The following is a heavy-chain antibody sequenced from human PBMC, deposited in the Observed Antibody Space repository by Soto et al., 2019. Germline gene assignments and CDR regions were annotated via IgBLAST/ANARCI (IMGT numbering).Heavy chain of an antibody. CDR2: IYYSGST. CDR3: AKVAGTGAEYFQH. V-gene: IGHV4-59*01. CDR1: GGSISSYY. Sequence: SETLSLTCTVSGGSISSYYWSWIRQPPGKGLEWIGYIYYSGSTNYNPSLKSRVTISVVTSKNQFSLKLSSVTAADTAVYYCAKVAGTGAEYFQHWGQGTLVTVSS. D-gene: IGHD6-13*01. J-gene: IGHJ1*01.